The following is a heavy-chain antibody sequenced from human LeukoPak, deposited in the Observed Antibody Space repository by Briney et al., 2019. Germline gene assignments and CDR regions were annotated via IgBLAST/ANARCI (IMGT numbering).Heavy chain of an antibody. Sequence: GGSLRLSCAASGFTFSSYAMRWVRQAPGKGLEWVAVISYDGSNKYYADSVKGRFTISRDNSKNTLYLQMNSLRDEDTAVYYCARDAGYFRKEVWGKGTTVIVSS. CDR1: GFTFSSYA. V-gene: IGHV3-30-3*01. D-gene: IGHD2/OR15-2a*01. CDR3: ARDAGYFRKEV. CDR2: ISYDGSNK. J-gene: IGHJ6*04.